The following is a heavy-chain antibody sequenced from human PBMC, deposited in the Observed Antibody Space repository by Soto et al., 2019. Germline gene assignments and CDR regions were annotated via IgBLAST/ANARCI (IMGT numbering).Heavy chain of an antibody. V-gene: IGHV4-34*01. D-gene: IGHD6-13*01. Sequence: SETLSLTCAVYGGSFSGYYWSWIRQPPGKGLEWIGEINHSGSTNYNPSLKSRVTISVDTSKNQFSLKLSSVTAADTAVYYCARDHGHQQLALYYYYGMDVWGQGTTVTVSS. CDR1: GGSFSGYY. CDR2: INHSGST. J-gene: IGHJ6*02. CDR3: ARDHGHQQLALYYYYGMDV.